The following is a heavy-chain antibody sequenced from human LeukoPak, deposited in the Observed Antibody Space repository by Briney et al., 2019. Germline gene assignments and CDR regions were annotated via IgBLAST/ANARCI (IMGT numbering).Heavy chain of an antibody. CDR2: IYPGDSDT. CDR1: GYSFTSYW. CDR3: ARQLHYYDSSGYFDY. V-gene: IGHV5-51*01. Sequence: GESLKISCKGSGYSFTSYWIGWVRQMPGKGLEWMGIIYPGDSDTRYSPSFQGQVTISADKSISTAYLQWSSLKASDTAMYYCARQLHYYDSSGYFDYWGQGTLVTVSS. D-gene: IGHD3-22*01. J-gene: IGHJ4*02.